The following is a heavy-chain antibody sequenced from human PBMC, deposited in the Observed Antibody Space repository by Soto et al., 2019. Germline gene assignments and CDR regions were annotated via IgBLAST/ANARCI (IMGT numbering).Heavy chain of an antibody. CDR1: GYTFTSYG. CDR2: ITTNNANT. V-gene: IGHV1-18*01. D-gene: IGHD5-18*01. Sequence: ASVKVSGNASGYTFTSYGLTWVRQAPGQGLEWMGWITTNNANTNYAQNFQGRVTMTTDTSTSTAYMELRSLRSDDTAVYFCARTRGYSYGYADYWGQVTLVPVSP. J-gene: IGHJ4*02. CDR3: ARTRGYSYGYADY.